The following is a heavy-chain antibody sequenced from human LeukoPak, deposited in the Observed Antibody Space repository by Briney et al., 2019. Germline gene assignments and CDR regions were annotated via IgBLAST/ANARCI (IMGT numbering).Heavy chain of an antibody. CDR3: ARSSIAARPRIDY. CDR1: GGSISSYY. J-gene: IGHJ4*02. CDR2: IYYSGST. D-gene: IGHD6-6*01. V-gene: IGHV4-59*12. Sequence: MPSETLSLTCTVSGGSISSYYWSWIRQPPGKGLEWIGHIYYSGSTNYNPSLKSRVTISVDTSKNQFSLKLSSVTAADTAVYYCARSSIAARPRIDYWGQGTLVTVSS.